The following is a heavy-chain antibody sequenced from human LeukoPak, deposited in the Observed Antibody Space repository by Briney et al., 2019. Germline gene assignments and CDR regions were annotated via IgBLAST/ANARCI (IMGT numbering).Heavy chain of an antibody. Sequence: GGSLRLSCAASGFTFSSYAMSWVRQAPGKGLEWVANIKQDGSEKYYVDSVKGRFTISRDNAKNSLYLQMNSLRAEDTAVYYRARSSSSWYFYYYYYMDVWGKGTTVTISS. CDR2: IKQDGSEK. CDR3: ARSSSSWYFYYYYYMDV. J-gene: IGHJ6*03. CDR1: GFTFSSYA. V-gene: IGHV3-7*01. D-gene: IGHD6-13*01.